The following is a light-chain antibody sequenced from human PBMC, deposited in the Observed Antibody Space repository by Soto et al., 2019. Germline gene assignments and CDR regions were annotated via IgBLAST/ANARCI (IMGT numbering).Light chain of an antibody. Sequence: DIQMTQSPSSVSASVGDRVTITCRASQGISTNLAWYQQKPGKAPKLLIYAASSLQSGVPPRFSGSGSGTDFTLAISSLQPEDSATYYCLQDINYPWTFGQGTKVDIK. J-gene: IGKJ1*01. CDR1: QGISTN. CDR3: LQDINYPWT. V-gene: IGKV1-12*01. CDR2: AAS.